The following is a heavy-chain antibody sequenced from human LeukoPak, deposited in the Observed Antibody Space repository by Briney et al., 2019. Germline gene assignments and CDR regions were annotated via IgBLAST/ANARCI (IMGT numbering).Heavy chain of an antibody. Sequence: GGSLRLSCAASGFTFSSYGMNWVRQAPGKGLEWVAVIWYDGSTKYYADSVRGRFSISRDNAKNSLYLQMNSLRAEDTAVYYCAREGVTTFDYWGQGTLVTVSS. V-gene: IGHV3-33*08. CDR1: GFTFSSYG. J-gene: IGHJ4*02. CDR2: IWYDGSTK. CDR3: AREGVTTFDY. D-gene: IGHD4-17*01.